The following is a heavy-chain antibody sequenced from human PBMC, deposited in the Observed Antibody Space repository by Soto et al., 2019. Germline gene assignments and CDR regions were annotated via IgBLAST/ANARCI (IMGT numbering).Heavy chain of an antibody. CDR1: VFTFSGSW. D-gene: IGHD6-19*01. CDR3: ARGPSGWFGYDY. J-gene: IGHJ4*02. Sequence: GGSLRLSCAASVFTFSGSWMHWVRQAPGKGLVWVSRINSGASTTNYADSVKGRFTISRDNAKNTLYLQMDSLTAEDTAVYYCARGPSGWFGYDYWGQGTLVTVSS. V-gene: IGHV3-74*01. CDR2: INSGASTT.